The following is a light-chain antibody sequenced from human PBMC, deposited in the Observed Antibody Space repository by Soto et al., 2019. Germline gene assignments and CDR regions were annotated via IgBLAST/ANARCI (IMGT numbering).Light chain of an antibody. V-gene: IGKV3-20*01. CDR3: QHYGSSPWT. Sequence: EIVLTQSPGTLSLSPGERATLSCRASQSVGGSYLAWFQQKPGQAPRLLIYVAPTRATGVPDRFSGSGSATDFSLTITRLEPEDFAVYYCQHYGSSPWTFGQGTKVEIK. J-gene: IGKJ1*01. CDR1: QSVGGSY. CDR2: VAP.